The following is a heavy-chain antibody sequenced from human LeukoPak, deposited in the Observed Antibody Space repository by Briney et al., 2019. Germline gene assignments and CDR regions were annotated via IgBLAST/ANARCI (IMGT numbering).Heavy chain of an antibody. CDR2: IYYSGST. Sequence: SETLSLTCTVSGGSISSNSYHWGWIRQPPGKGLEWIGSIYYSGSTYYNPSLKSRVTISVDTSKNQFSLKLSSVTAADTAVYYCARSSGWYADAFDIWGQGTMVTVSS. CDR3: ARSSGWYADAFDI. D-gene: IGHD6-19*01. J-gene: IGHJ3*02. V-gene: IGHV4-39*07. CDR1: GGSISSNSYH.